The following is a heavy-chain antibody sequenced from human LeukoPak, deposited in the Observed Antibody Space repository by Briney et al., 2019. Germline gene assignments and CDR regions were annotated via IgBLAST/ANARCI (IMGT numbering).Heavy chain of an antibody. Sequence: ASVKVSCKASGYTFTGYYMHWVRQAPGQGLEWMGWINPNSGGTNYAQKFQGRVTMTRDTSISTAYMELSRLRSDDTAVYYCARDGPNRGSYYYYYYMDVWGKGTTVTVSS. D-gene: IGHD1-26*01. CDR3: ARDGPNRGSYYYYYYMDV. J-gene: IGHJ6*03. V-gene: IGHV1-2*02. CDR1: GYTFTGYY. CDR2: INPNSGGT.